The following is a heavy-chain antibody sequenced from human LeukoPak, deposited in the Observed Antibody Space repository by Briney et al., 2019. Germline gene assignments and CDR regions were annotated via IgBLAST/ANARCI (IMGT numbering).Heavy chain of an antibody. CDR1: GGSFSGYY. D-gene: IGHD3-22*01. CDR3: ARGRQDVTMIVVVMTAVSYYLDV. V-gene: IGHV4-34*01. Sequence: SETLSLTCAVSGGSFSGYYWTWIRQTPEKGLEWIGEMNPSGSTNYNPSLKSRVTISVDTSKNQFSLKLSSVTAADTAVYYCARGRQDVTMIVVVMTAVSYYLDVWGKGTTVTAS. CDR2: MNPSGST. J-gene: IGHJ6*03.